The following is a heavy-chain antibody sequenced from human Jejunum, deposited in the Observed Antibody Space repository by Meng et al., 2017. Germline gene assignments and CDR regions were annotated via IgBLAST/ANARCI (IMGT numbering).Heavy chain of an antibody. V-gene: IGHV3-30*01. J-gene: IGHJ5*02. CDR1: GFNFHGYA. CDR2: VSFDGTDT. CDR3: ARSGGFSSEYP. D-gene: IGHD3-22*01. Sequence: VQLVVSGGGVAHSGTSLRLSGAAAGFNFHGYAMHWVRQAPGKGLEWVAGVSFDGTDTFYADSVKGRFTLSRDNSKNTLFLQMNGLRAEDTAMYYCARSGGFSSEYPWGQGTLVTVSS.